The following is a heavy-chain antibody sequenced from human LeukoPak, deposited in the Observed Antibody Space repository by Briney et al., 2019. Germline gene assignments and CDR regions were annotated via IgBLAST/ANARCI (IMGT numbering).Heavy chain of an antibody. Sequence: SQTLSLTCAISGDSVSSNSAAWNWIRQSPSRGLEWLGRTYYRSKWYNDYAVSVKSRITINPDTSKNQFSLQLNSVTPEDTAVYYCARDEGGPEYSSSWPSNWFDPWGQGTLVTVSS. D-gene: IGHD6-13*01. CDR1: GDSVSSNSAA. J-gene: IGHJ5*02. CDR3: ARDEGGPEYSSSWPSNWFDP. CDR2: TYYRSKWYN. V-gene: IGHV6-1*01.